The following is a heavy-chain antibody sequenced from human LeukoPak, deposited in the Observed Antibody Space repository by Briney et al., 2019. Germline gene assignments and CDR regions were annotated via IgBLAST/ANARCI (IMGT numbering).Heavy chain of an antibody. J-gene: IGHJ4*02. CDR3: AKSGPGVVTVLFAY. CDR1: GSTFSSYA. V-gene: IGHV3-23*01. Sequence: PGGSLRLSCAASGSTFSSYAMSWVRQAPGKGLEWVSAISGSGGSTYYADSVKGRFTISRDNSKNTLYLQMNSLRAEDTAVYSCAKSGPGVVTVLFAYWGQGTLVTVSS. CDR2: ISGSGGST. D-gene: IGHD2-21*02.